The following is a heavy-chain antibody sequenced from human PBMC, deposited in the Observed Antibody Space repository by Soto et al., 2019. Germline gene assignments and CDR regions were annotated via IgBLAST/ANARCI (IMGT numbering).Heavy chain of an antibody. Sequence: QGQLVQSGAEVKKPGASVKVSCKASGYTFTSHDINWVRQAAGQGLEWMGWMNPDSGDAGFAQKFQGRVTLTRITSVTTAYMEMTSLRSEDTSVYYGTRGTEKEYWLTAYAFDIWGQGTMVTVSS. CDR3: TRGTEKEYWLTAYAFDI. CDR1: GYTFTSHD. V-gene: IGHV1-8*01. J-gene: IGHJ3*02. D-gene: IGHD3-9*01. CDR2: MNPDSGDA.